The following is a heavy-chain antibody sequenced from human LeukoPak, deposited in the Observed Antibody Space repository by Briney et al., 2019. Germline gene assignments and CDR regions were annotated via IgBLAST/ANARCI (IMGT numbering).Heavy chain of an antibody. J-gene: IGHJ6*02. V-gene: IGHV3-33*01. CDR2: IWYDGSNK. Sequence: GGSLRLSCAASGFTFSSYGMHWVRQAPGKGLEWVAVIWYDGSNKYYADSVKGRFTISRDNSKNTLYLQMNSLRAEDTAVYCCARDTYYYYGMDVWGQGTTVTVSS. CDR1: GFTFSSYG. CDR3: ARDTYYYYGMDV.